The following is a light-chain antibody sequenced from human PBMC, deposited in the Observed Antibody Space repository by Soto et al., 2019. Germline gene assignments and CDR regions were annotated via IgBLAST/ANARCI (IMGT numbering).Light chain of an antibody. Sequence: EIVLTQSPGTLSLSPGERATLSCRPSESVSSIYLAWFQQKPGQAPRLLIYGASSRATGIPDRFSGSGSGTDFTLTINRLEPEDFAVYFCQQYDNLSWTFGQGTKVDIK. V-gene: IGKV3-20*01. CDR2: GAS. J-gene: IGKJ1*01. CDR3: QQYDNLSWT. CDR1: ESVSSIY.